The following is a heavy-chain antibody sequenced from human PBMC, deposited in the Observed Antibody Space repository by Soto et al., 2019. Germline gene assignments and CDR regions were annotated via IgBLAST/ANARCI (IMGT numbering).Heavy chain of an antibody. CDR2: IIPMYGPA. D-gene: IGHD3-10*01. Sequence: QVPLVQSGAEVKKPGSSVTVSCKASGGTFSSYAIHWVRQAPGQGLEWMGGIIPMYGPAKYAQRFQGRVRITADESTTTVYMELTSLTSQDSAVYYCARVTSMVRGVIDNWFDPWGHGNLVTVSS. CDR1: GGTFSSYA. V-gene: IGHV1-69*01. J-gene: IGHJ5*02. CDR3: ARVTSMVRGVIDNWFDP.